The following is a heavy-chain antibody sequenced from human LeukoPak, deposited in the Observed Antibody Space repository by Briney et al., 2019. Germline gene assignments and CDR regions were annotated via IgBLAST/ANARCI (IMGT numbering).Heavy chain of an antibody. D-gene: IGHD6-19*01. V-gene: IGHV4-4*07. CDR2: IHTSGST. Sequence: SETLSLTCTVSGGSISSYYWSWIRQPAGKGLEWIGRIHTSGSTNYNPSLKSRVTMSGDTSKNQFSLKLSSVTAADTAVYYCARQWQWLVRVDWYFDPWGRGTLVTVSS. J-gene: IGHJ2*01. CDR3: ARQWQWLVRVDWYFDP. CDR1: GGSISSYY.